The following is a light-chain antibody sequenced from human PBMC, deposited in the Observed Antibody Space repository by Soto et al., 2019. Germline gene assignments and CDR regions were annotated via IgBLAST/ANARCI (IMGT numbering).Light chain of an antibody. J-gene: IGKJ5*01. CDR2: AAS. Sequence: DIQLTQSSFFLSASVGDRVTITCRASQGISTFLVWYQQKPGEAPKSLIYAASTLQTGVPSRFSGSGSGTEFTLTISSLQPEDSATYYCRQHDNFPITFGQGTRLDIK. CDR1: QGISTF. V-gene: IGKV1-9*01. CDR3: RQHDNFPIT.